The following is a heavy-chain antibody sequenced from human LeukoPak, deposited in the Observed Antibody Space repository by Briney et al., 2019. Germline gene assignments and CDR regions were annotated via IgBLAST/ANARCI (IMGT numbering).Heavy chain of an antibody. Sequence: SETLSLTCTVSGGSISSYYWSWIRQPAGKGLEWTGRIYTSGSTNYNPSLKSRVTMSVDTSKNQFSLKLSSVTAADTAVYYCARDISYYYDSSGRDAFDIWGQGTMVTVSS. V-gene: IGHV4-4*07. D-gene: IGHD3-22*01. CDR2: IYTSGST. CDR3: ARDISYYYDSSGRDAFDI. J-gene: IGHJ3*02. CDR1: GGSISSYY.